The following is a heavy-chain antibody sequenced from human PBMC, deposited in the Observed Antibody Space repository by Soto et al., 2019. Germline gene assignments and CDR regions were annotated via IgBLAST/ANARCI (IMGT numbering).Heavy chain of an antibody. CDR2: ISSSSSYI. V-gene: IGHV3-21*01. CDR3: ARSLRKATPHYDYMDG. Sequence: EVQLVESGGGLVKPGGSLRLSCAASGFTFSSYSMNWVRQAPGKGLEWVSSISSSSSYIYYADSVKGRFTISRDNAKNSLYLQMNSLRAEDTAVYDCARSLRKATPHYDYMDGWGKGTTVTVSS. D-gene: IGHD5-12*01. CDR1: GFTFSSYS. J-gene: IGHJ6*03.